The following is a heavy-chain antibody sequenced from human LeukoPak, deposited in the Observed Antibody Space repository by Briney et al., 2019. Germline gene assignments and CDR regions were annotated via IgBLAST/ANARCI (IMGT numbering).Heavy chain of an antibody. Sequence: TTGGSLRLSCAASGFTFSSYSMNWVRQAPGKGLEWVSCIGSSSSYTNYADSVKGRFTISRDNAKNSLYLQMDGLRAEDTAVYYCARDRGAVAATWFDYWGQGTLVTVSS. CDR1: GFTFSSYS. J-gene: IGHJ4*02. V-gene: IGHV3-21*04. CDR2: IGSSSSYT. CDR3: ARDRGAVAATWFDY. D-gene: IGHD6-19*01.